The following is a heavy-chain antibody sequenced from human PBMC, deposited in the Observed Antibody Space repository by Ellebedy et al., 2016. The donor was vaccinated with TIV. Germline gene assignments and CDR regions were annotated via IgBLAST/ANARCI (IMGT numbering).Heavy chain of an antibody. CDR2: NTPRNGNR. Sequence: AASVKVSCKTSGYTFTTHGVSWVRQAPGQGLEWMGWNTPRNGNRNYAQKLQGRLTLTTDTSTNTAYMELKSLSSYDTAVYYCARGNYYDGSGFHPFDYWGQGTRVTIS. D-gene: IGHD3-22*01. CDR1: GYTFTTHG. CDR3: ARGNYYDGSGFHPFDY. J-gene: IGHJ4*02. V-gene: IGHV1-18*04.